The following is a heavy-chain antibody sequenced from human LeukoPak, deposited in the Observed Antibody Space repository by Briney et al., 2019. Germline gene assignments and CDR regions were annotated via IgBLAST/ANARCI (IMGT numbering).Heavy chain of an antibody. D-gene: IGHD6-19*01. CDR1: GGSISTYF. Sequence: PSETLSLTCTVSGGSISTYFWSWIRQPPGKGLEWIGYIYYSGSTNYNPSLKSRVTISLDTSKNQFSLKLSSVTAADTAVYYCAKSGGGYSSGWFYWGQGTLVTVSS. J-gene: IGHJ4*02. CDR2: IYYSGST. CDR3: AKSGGGYSSGWFY. V-gene: IGHV4-59*01.